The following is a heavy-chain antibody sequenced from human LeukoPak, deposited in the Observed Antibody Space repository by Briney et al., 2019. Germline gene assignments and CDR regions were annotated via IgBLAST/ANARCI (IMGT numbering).Heavy chain of an antibody. Sequence: PSETLSLTCTVSGASVSSGDYFWSWVRQPAGKGLEWIGHIYTSGSTRYSPSLKSRVTISVDTSKNQFSLKLSSVTAADTAAYYCARGPGSNFDYWGQGTLVTVSS. CDR2: IYTSGST. V-gene: IGHV4-61*09. CDR3: ARGPGSNFDY. CDR1: GASVSSGDYF. J-gene: IGHJ4*02. D-gene: IGHD2-15*01.